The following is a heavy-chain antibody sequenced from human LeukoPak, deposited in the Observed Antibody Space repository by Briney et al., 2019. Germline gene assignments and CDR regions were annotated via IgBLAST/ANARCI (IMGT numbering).Heavy chain of an antibody. V-gene: IGHV4-31*11. CDR3: AREAWELLQNYFDY. J-gene: IGHJ4*02. CDR2: IYYSGST. CDR1: GGSISTGGYY. Sequence: PSQTLSLTCAVSGGSISTGGYYWSWIRQHPGKGLEWIGYIYYSGSTNYNPSLKSRVTISVDTSKNQFSLKLSSVTAADTAVYYCAREAWELLQNYFDYWGQGTLVTVSS. D-gene: IGHD1-26*01.